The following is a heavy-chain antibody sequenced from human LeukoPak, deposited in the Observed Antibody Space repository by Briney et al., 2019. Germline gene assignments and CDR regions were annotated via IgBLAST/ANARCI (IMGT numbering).Heavy chain of an antibody. CDR3: ARPVSGAFDI. V-gene: IGHV4-59*08. CDR1: GGSISTFY. Sequence: PSETLSLTCTVSGGSISTFYWSWIRQPPGKGRERIGYIYYTGSTNYNPSLKSRLTISLDTSKNQFSLKLTSVTAADTAVYFCARPVSGAFDIWGRGTMVSVS. J-gene: IGHJ3*02. D-gene: IGHD3-3*01. CDR2: IYYTGST.